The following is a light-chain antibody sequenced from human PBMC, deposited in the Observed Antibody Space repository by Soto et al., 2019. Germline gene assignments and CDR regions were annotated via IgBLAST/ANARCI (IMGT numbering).Light chain of an antibody. J-gene: IGLJ1*01. Sequence: QSFLTQPPSVSAAPGQKFTMSCTDSSSNIGNYYVSWHQQLPGTAPKLLIYENDKRPSGIPDRFSGSKSGTSATLGITGLQTGDEADYYCGTWDSSLSIFVFGTGTKVTVL. CDR2: END. CDR3: GTWDSSLSIFV. CDR1: SSNIGNYY. V-gene: IGLV1-51*02.